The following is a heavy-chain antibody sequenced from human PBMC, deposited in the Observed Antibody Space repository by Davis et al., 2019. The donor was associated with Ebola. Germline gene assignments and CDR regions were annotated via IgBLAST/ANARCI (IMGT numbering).Heavy chain of an antibody. V-gene: IGHV3-30*02. CDR1: GFTFSTHG. J-gene: IGHJ4*02. D-gene: IGHD3/OR15-3a*01. Sequence: GESLKISCATSGFTFSTHGIHWVRQAPGKGLEWVAFIRNDGGDERYADSVRGRFSISRDNSKNMGFLQMSSLRPDDTAVYYCAGSDIYDVWNSWGQGTLVTVSS. CDR2: IRNDGGDE. CDR3: AGSDIYDVWNS.